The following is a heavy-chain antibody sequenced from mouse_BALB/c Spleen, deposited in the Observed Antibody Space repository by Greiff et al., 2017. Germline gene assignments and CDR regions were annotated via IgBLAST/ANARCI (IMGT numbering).Heavy chain of an antibody. Sequence: EVQVVESGGGLVQPGGSLKLSCAASGFTFSSYGMSWVRQTPDKRLELVATINSNGGSTYYPDSVKGRFTISRDNAKNTLYLQMSSLKSEDTAMYYCARDRVWPTTHFDYWGQGTTLTVSS. J-gene: IGHJ2*01. V-gene: IGHV5-6-3*01. D-gene: IGHD2-10*02. CDR1: GFTFSSYG. CDR2: INSNGGST. CDR3: ARDRVWPTTHFDY.